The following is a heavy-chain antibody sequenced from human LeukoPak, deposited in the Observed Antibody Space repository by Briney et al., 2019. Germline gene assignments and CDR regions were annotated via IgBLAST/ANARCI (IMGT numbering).Heavy chain of an antibody. Sequence: SQTLSLTCTVSGVSISSGDYYWSWIRQPPGKGLEWIGYIYYSGSTYYNPSLKSRVTISVDTSKNQFSLKLSSVTAADTAVYYCARGFSSSWYLAFFDYWGQGTLVTVSS. D-gene: IGHD6-13*01. V-gene: IGHV4-30-4*01. CDR3: ARGFSSSWYLAFFDY. CDR1: GVSISSGDYY. J-gene: IGHJ4*02. CDR2: IYYSGST.